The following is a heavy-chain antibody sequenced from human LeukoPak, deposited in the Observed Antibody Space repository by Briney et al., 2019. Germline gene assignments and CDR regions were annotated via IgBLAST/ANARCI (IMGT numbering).Heavy chain of an antibody. D-gene: IGHD3-16*01. CDR1: GGTFSSYA. V-gene: IGHV1-69*13. Sequence: ASVKVSCKASGGTFSSYAISWVRQAPGQGLEWMGGIIPIFGTANYAQKFQGRVTITADESTSTAYMELSRLRSDDTAVYYCARAWGRPDAFDIWGQGTMVTVSS. CDR3: ARAWGRPDAFDI. J-gene: IGHJ3*02. CDR2: IIPIFGTA.